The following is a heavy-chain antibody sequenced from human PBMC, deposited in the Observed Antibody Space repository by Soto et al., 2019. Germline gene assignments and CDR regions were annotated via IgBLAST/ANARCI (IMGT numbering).Heavy chain of an antibody. V-gene: IGHV1-46*01. D-gene: IGHD3-9*01. CDR3: AREDYDILTGYYSPSYYFGY. CDR1: GYTFTSYY. Sequence: ASVQVSCKASGYTFTSYYMHWVRQAPGQGLEWMGIINPSGGSTSYAQKFQGRVTMTRGTSTSTVYMELSSLRSEDTAVYYCAREDYDILTGYYSPSYYFGYWGQGTLVTVSS. J-gene: IGHJ4*02. CDR2: INPSGGST.